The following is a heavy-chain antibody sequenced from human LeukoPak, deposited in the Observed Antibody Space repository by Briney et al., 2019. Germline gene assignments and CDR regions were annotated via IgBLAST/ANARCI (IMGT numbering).Heavy chain of an antibody. CDR1: GYTFTSYG. J-gene: IGHJ5*02. V-gene: IGHV1-18*01. D-gene: IGHD3-10*01. CDR2: ISAYNGNT. Sequence: GASVKVSCKASGYTFTSYGISWVRQAPGQGLEWMGWISAYNGNTNYAQKLQGRVTMTTDTSTSTAYMELRSLRSDDAAVYYCARDSGSGSYMDTFDPWGQGTLVTVSS. CDR3: ARDSGSGSYMDTFDP.